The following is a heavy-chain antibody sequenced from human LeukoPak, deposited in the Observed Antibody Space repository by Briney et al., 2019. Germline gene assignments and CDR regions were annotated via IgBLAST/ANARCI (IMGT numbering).Heavy chain of an antibody. V-gene: IGHV3-23*01. CDR2: ISGSGGVT. CDR3: ARRGRLVRPHFDI. J-gene: IGHJ3*02. Sequence: PGGSLRLSCAASGFTFGSYAMSWVRQAPGKGLEWVSSISGSGGVTYYADSVKGRFTISRDNAKNSLYLQMNSLRAEDTAVYYCARRGRLVRPHFDIWGQGTMVTVPS. D-gene: IGHD6-19*01. CDR1: GFTFGSYA.